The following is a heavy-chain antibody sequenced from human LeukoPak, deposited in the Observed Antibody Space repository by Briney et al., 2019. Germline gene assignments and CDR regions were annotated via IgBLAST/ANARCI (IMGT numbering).Heavy chain of an antibody. CDR1: GYTFTGYY. V-gene: IGHV1-2*02. D-gene: IGHD2-21*02. CDR3: ARTIDVTANYGMDV. CDR2: INPNSGGT. Sequence: ASVKVSCKASGYTFTGYYMHWVRQAPGQRLEWMGWINPNSGGTNYAQKFQGRVTMTRDTSISTAYMELSRLRSDDTAVYYCARTIDVTANYGMDVWGQGTTVTVSS. J-gene: IGHJ6*02.